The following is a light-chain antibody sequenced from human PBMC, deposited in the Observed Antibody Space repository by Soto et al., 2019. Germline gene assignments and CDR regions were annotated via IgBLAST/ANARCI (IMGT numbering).Light chain of an antibody. CDR2: DVT. CDR1: SSDVGGYNY. V-gene: IGLV2-14*03. CDR3: SSYTTSNTRQIV. Sequence: QSALTQPASVSGSPGQSITISCTGTSSDVGGYNYVSWYQHHPGKAPKLIIYDVTNRPSGVSNPFSGSKSGNTASLTISGLHPEDEADYYCSSYTTSNTRQIVFGTGTKLTVL. J-gene: IGLJ1*01.